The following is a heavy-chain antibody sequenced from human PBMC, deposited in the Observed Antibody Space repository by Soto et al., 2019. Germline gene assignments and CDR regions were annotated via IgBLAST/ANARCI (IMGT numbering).Heavy chain of an antibody. CDR1: GYTFTNYD. J-gene: IGHJ4*02. V-gene: IGHV1-8*02. D-gene: IGHD3-10*01. CDR3: ARNLYNTGSFDH. Sequence: QVQLVQSGAEVKKPGASVKVSCKASGYTFTNYDINWVRQATGQGLEWVGWMTPISGDTGYAQNFQSRVTMTRDTPRSTAYLELSSLTSEDTAVYYCARNLYNTGSFDHWGQGTRVTVSS. CDR2: MTPISGDT.